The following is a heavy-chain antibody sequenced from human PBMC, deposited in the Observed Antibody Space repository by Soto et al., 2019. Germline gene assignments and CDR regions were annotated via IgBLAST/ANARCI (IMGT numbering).Heavy chain of an antibody. J-gene: IGHJ4*02. Sequence: PSETLSLTCTVSGGSISSGGYYWSWIRQHPGKGLEWIGYIYYSGSTYYNPSLKSRVTISVDTSKNQFSLKLSSVTAADTAVYYCARTVASGSGSYRRFYFDYWGQGTLVTVSS. CDR3: ARTVASGSGSYRRFYFDY. CDR2: IYYSGST. V-gene: IGHV4-31*03. D-gene: IGHD3-10*01. CDR1: GGSISSGGYY.